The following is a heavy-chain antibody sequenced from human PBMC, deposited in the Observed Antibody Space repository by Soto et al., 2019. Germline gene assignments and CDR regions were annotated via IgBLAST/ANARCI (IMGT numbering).Heavy chain of an antibody. CDR1: GFTFRDYY. CDR3: TRLVTATRNYYYGMDV. Sequence: QVQLVESGGGLVKPGGSLRLSCAASGFTFRDYYMTWLRQAPGKGLEWLSYISSSGSTIYYADSVKGRFTISRDNAKNSLFLQMNSLRAEDTAVYYCTRLVTATRNYYYGMDVWGQGTTVTVSS. D-gene: IGHD1-20*01. CDR2: ISSSGSTI. J-gene: IGHJ6*02. V-gene: IGHV3-11*01.